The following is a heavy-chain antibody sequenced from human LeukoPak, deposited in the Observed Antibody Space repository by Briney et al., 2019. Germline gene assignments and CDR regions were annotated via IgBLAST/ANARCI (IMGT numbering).Heavy chain of an antibody. D-gene: IGHD3-10*01. V-gene: IGHV1-8*02. CDR3: ARGGGYYGSGSLYYFDY. Sequence: ASVKVSCKASGYTFTSYGISWVRQATGQGLEWMGWMNPNSGNTGYAQKFQGRVTMTRNTSISTAYMELSSLRSEDTAVYYCARGGGYYGSGSLYYFDYWGQGTLVTVSS. CDR2: MNPNSGNT. CDR1: GYTFTSYG. J-gene: IGHJ4*02.